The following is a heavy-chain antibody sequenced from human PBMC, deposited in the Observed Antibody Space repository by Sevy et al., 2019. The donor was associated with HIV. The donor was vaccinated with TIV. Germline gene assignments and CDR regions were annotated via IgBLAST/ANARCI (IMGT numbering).Heavy chain of an antibody. D-gene: IGHD4-17*01. CDR1: GYTFTSYY. V-gene: IGHV1-46*01. CDR2: INPSGGST. J-gene: IGHJ6*02. Sequence: ASVKVSCKASGYTFTSYYMHWVRQAPGQGLEWMGIINPSGGSTSYAQKFQGRVTMTRVTSTSTVYRELSSPGSEDTAVYYCPRELARDDYGDYQEGSNGYYYYYGMDVWGQGTTVTVSS. CDR3: PRELARDDYGDYQEGSNGYYYYYGMDV.